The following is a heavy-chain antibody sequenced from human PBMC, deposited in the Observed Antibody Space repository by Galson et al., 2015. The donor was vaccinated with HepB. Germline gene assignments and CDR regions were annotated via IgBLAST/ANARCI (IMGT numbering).Heavy chain of an antibody. CDR3: TRGGVPVAKGDWFDP. D-gene: IGHD3-3*01. J-gene: IGHJ5*02. CDR1: GGTFSSYA. Sequence: SVKVSCKASGGTFSSYAISWVRQAPGQGLEWMGGFIPIFETPHYAQKFQGRVTITADESTTTAYMELSSLTSEDTAVYYCTRGGVPVAKGDWFDPWGQGTLVTVSS. CDR2: FIPIFETP. V-gene: IGHV1-69*13.